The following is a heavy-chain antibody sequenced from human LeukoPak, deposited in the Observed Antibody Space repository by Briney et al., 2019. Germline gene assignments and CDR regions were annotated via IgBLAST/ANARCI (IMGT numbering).Heavy chain of an antibody. CDR3: ARDSTTDYATNWFDP. V-gene: IGHV1-2*04. CDR1: GYTFTGYY. D-gene: IGHD4-17*01. J-gene: IGHJ5*02. CDR2: INPNSGGT. Sequence: ASVKVSCKASGYTFTGYYVHWVRQAPGQGLEWMGWINPNSGGTNYAQKFQGWVTMTRDTSISTAYMELSRLRSDDTAVYYCARDSTTDYATNWFDPWGQGTLVTVSS.